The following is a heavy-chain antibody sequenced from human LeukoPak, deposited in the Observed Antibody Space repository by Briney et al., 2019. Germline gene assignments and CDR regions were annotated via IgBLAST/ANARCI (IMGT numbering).Heavy chain of an antibody. Sequence: ASVKVSCKPSGYTFNSHDIHCVRQAPGQGVEWMGWINPNSGGTNYAQMFQDRVTMTRATSISTAYMELSRLRSDDTAVYYCARELFYTSGSKSNRVDYWGQGTLVTVSS. J-gene: IGHJ4*02. V-gene: IGHV1-2*02. CDR1: GYTFNSHD. D-gene: IGHD1-26*01. CDR3: ARELFYTSGSKSNRVDY. CDR2: INPNSGGT.